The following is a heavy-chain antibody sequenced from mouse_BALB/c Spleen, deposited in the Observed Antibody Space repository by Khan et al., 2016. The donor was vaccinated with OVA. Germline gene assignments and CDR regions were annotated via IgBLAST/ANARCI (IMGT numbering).Heavy chain of an antibody. CDR1: GFSLTGYG. J-gene: IGHJ4*01. CDR3: ARAYYGNYREAMDY. CDR2: IWGDGST. V-gene: IGHV2-6-7*01. D-gene: IGHD2-10*01. Sequence: VNVVESGPGLVAPSQSLSITCTVSGFSLTGYGVNWVRQPPGKGLEWLGMIWGDGSTDYNSALKSRLSISKDNSKSQVFLKMNSLQTDETARYYCARAYYGNYREAMDYWGQGTSVTVSS.